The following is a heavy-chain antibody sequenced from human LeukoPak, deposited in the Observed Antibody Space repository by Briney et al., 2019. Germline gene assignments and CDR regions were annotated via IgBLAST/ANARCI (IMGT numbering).Heavy chain of an antibody. CDR3: ARAQRGGATLGKLYYFDY. V-gene: IGHV1-8*01. CDR2: MNPNSGNT. D-gene: IGHD5-12*01. J-gene: IGHJ4*02. CDR1: GHTFTSYD. Sequence: GASAKVSCKASGHTFTSYDINWVRQATGQGLEWMGWMNPNSGNTGYAQKFQGRVTMTRNTSISTAYMELSSLRSEDTAVYYCARAQRGGATLGKLYYFDYWGQGTLVTVSS.